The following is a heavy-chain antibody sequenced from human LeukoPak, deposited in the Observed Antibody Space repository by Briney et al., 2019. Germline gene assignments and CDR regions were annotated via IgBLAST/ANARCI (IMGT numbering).Heavy chain of an antibody. D-gene: IGHD6-19*01. V-gene: IGHV4-39*07. CDR2: IYYSGST. CDR1: GGSISSSSYY. CDR3: ARCTGYSSGWGFDY. Sequence: SETLSLTCTVSGGSISSSSYYWGWIRQPPGKGLEWIGSIYYSGSTYYNPSLKSRVTISVDTSKNQFSLKLSSVTAADTAVYYCARCTGYSSGWGFDYWGQGTLVTVSS. J-gene: IGHJ4*02.